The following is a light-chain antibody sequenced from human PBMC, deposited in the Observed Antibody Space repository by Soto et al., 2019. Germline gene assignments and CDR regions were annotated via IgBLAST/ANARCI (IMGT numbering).Light chain of an antibody. CDR3: SSYAGRNSLV. J-gene: IGLJ2*01. V-gene: IGLV2-8*01. CDR1: SSDVGGYNY. Sequence: QSALTQPPSASGSPGQSVTISCTGTSSDVGGYNYVSWYQQHPGKAPKLMIYEVNKRPSGVPDRFSGSKSGNTASLTVSGVQAEDEADYYCSSYAGRNSLVFGGGTQLTVL. CDR2: EVN.